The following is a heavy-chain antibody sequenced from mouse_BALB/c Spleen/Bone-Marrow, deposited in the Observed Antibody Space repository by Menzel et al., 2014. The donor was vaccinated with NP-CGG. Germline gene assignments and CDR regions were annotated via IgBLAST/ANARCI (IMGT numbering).Heavy chain of an antibody. J-gene: IGHJ2*01. D-gene: IGHD4-1*01. V-gene: IGHV1S135*01. CDR1: GYSFTSYY. CDR3: ATNWDFDY. Sequence: VQLQQPGPELMKPGASVKISCKASGYSFTSYYMHWVKQSHGKSLEWIGYIDPFNGGTSYNQKFKGKATLTVDKSSITAYMHLISFTSEDAAFYYCATNWDFDYWGQGTTLTVSS. CDR2: IDPFNGGT.